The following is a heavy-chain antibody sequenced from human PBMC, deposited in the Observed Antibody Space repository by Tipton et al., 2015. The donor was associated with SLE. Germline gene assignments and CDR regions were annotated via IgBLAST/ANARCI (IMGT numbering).Heavy chain of an antibody. CDR1: GFTFSSYG. CDR2: IWYDGSKT. Sequence: SLRLSCAASGFTFSSYGLHWVRQAPGKGLEWVALIWYDGSKTHYVDSVKGRFTISRDDSKNTLYLQMNSLRPEDTAVYYCAKDWDTVTTSSWGQGTLVTVSS. CDR3: AKDWDTVTTSS. D-gene: IGHD4-11*01. V-gene: IGHV3-30*02. J-gene: IGHJ4*02.